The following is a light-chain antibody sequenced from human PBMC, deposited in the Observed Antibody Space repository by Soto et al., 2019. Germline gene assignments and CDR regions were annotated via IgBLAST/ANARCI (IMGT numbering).Light chain of an antibody. J-gene: IGLJ1*01. CDR3: AAWDDSLNGYV. CDR2: YDD. V-gene: IGLV1-36*01. Sequence: QSVLTQPPSVSEAPRQRVTISCSGSSSNIGNNAVNWYQQLPGKAPKLLIYYDDLLPSGVSDRFSAPKSGISASLAISGLLSEDEADYYCAAWDDSLNGYVFGTGTKVTVL. CDR1: SSNIGNNA.